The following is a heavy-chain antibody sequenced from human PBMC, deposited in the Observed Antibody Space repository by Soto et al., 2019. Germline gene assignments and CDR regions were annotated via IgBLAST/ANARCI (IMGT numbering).Heavy chain of an antibody. Sequence: GGSLRLSCAASGFTFSSYWMSWVRQAPGKGLEWVANIKQDGSEKYYVDSVKGRFTITRDNAKNSLYLQMNSLRAEDTAVYYCARVRVEFIAVDHYSDYWGQGTLVTVSS. CDR1: GFTFSSYW. V-gene: IGHV3-7*05. CDR2: IKQDGSEK. J-gene: IGHJ4*02. CDR3: ARVRVEFIAVDHYSDY. D-gene: IGHD6-19*01.